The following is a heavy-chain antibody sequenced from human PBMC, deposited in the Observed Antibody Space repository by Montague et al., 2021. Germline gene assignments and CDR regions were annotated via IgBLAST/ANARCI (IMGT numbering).Heavy chain of an antibody. CDR3: ASLTLRPFEP. J-gene: IGHJ5*02. D-gene: IGHD2-15*01. CDR1: GGSISSSSYY. CDR2: TYYSGST. Sequence: SETLSLTCTVSGGSISSSSYYWGWIRQPPGKGLEWIGSTYYSGSTYYNPSLKSRVTISVDTSKNQYSLKLSSVTAADTAVYYCASLTLRPFEPWGQGTLVTVSS. V-gene: IGHV4-39*01.